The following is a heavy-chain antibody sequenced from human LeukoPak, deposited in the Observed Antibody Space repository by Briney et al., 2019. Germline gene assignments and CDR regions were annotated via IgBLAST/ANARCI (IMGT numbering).Heavy chain of an antibody. Sequence: GGSLRLSCAASGFTFSNAWMYWVRQAPGKGLEWVGRIKSKTDGGTTDYAAPVKGRFTISRDDSKNTLYLQMNSLKTEDTAVYYCTTEGSGSYIAFDYWGQGTLVTVSS. J-gene: IGHJ4*02. CDR3: TTEGSGSYIAFDY. CDR2: IKSKTDGGTT. CDR1: GFTFSNAW. D-gene: IGHD1-26*01. V-gene: IGHV3-15*07.